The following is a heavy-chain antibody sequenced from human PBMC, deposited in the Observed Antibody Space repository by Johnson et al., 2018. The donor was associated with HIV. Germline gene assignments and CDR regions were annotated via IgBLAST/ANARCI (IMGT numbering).Heavy chain of an antibody. CDR3: PRETVTSGAFDI. D-gene: IGHD4-11*01. V-gene: IGHV3-13*01. Sequence: EVQLVESGGGVVQPGRSLRLSCAASGFTFSYYGIHWVRQATGKGLEWVSAIGTAGDTYYPGSVTGRFTISRENAKNSLYLQMNSLRAGDTAVYYCPRETVTSGAFDIWGQGTMVIVSS. CDR1: GFTFSYYG. CDR2: IGTAGDT. J-gene: IGHJ3*02.